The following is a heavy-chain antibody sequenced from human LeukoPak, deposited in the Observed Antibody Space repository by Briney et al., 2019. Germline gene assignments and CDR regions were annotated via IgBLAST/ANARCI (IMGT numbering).Heavy chain of an antibody. Sequence: QTGGSLRLSGAASGFTFSSYSMNWVRQAPGKGLEWVSYISSSSNTIYYADSVKGRFTISRDNAKNSLYLQMNSLRAEDTAVYYCARIPIQGVGYWGQGTLVTVSS. J-gene: IGHJ4*02. V-gene: IGHV3-48*04. D-gene: IGHD5-18*01. CDR1: GFTFSSYS. CDR3: ARIPIQGVGY. CDR2: ISSSSNTI.